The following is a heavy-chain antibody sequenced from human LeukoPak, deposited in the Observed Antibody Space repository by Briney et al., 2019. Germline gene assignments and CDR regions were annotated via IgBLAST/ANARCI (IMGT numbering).Heavy chain of an antibody. J-gene: IGHJ6*03. Sequence: SETLSLTCTVSGGSISSYYWSWIRQPPGKGLEWIGYIYYSGSTNYNPSLKSRVTISVDTSKNQFSLKLSSVTAADTAVYYCARAKQGDCSSTSCYFGYYYYRDVWGKGTTVTVSS. D-gene: IGHD2-2*01. V-gene: IGHV4-59*01. CDR3: ARAKQGDCSSTSCYFGYYYYRDV. CDR2: IYYSGST. CDR1: GGSISSYY.